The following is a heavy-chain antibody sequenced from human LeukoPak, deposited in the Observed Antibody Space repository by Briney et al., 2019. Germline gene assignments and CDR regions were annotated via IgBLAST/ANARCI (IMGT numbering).Heavy chain of an antibody. D-gene: IGHD2-8*01. Sequence: SETLSLTCAVSGDSISDKYWWRWVRQFPDQGLEWIGEVYRSGGTSYNPSPKSRVTVSIDYSKNQFSLNLRSVTAADTAVYYCGRHANGDSSAAFDLWGQGTMVFVSS. J-gene: IGHJ3*01. CDR2: VYRSGGT. V-gene: IGHV4-4*02. CDR3: GRHANGDSSAAFDL. CDR1: GDSISDKYW.